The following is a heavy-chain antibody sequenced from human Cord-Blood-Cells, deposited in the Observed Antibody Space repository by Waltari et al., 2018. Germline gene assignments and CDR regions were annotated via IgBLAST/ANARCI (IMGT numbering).Heavy chain of an antibody. V-gene: IGHV3-48*03. CDR1: GFTFSSYE. CDR2: IRSSGSTI. Sequence: EVQLVESGGGLVQPGGSLRLSCAASGFTFSSYEMNWVRQAPGKGLEWVSYIRSSGSTIYYADSVKGRFTISRDNAKNSLYLQMNSLRAEDTAVYYCARGSPYDILTGYFDYWGQGTLVTVSS. D-gene: IGHD3-9*01. CDR3: ARGSPYDILTGYFDY. J-gene: IGHJ4*02.